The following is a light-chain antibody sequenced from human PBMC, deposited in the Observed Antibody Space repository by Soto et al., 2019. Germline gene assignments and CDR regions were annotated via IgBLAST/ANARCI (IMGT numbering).Light chain of an antibody. CDR3: QQYNSYPWT. J-gene: IGKJ1*01. CDR2: KAS. CDR1: QTISSW. V-gene: IGKV1-5*03. Sequence: IKMTQSPSTLSGNIGDRVTITCGASQTISSWLAWYQQKPGKAPKLLIYKASTLKSGVPSRFSGSGYGTEFTLTISGLQPDDFATYYCQQYNSYPWTFGQGTKVDI.